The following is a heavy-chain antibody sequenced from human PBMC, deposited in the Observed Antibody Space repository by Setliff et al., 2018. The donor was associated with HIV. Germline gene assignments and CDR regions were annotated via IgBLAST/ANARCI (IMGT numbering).Heavy chain of an antibody. Sequence: SVKVSCKASGGTFSSHPISWVRQAPGQGLECMGGIIPIFGTAKYTQRFQGRVTITADESTSTAYMELRSLRAEDTAVYYCVFGPYGDYGVYWGQGTLVTVSS. V-gene: IGHV1-69*13. CDR3: VFGPYGDYGVY. D-gene: IGHD4-17*01. CDR2: IIPIFGTA. CDR1: GGTFSSHP. J-gene: IGHJ4*02.